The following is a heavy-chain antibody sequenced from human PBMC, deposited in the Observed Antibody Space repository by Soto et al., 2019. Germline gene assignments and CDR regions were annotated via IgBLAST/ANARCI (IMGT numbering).Heavy chain of an antibody. CDR3: ASLRSGSYYTPEYFKH. Sequence: QLQLQESGPGLVKPSETLSLTCTVSGGSIGSSSYYWGWIRQPPGKGLGGIGSIYYSGSTYYNPSLRSRDTIPINTSKTRSSRKIRSVTAAYTAVYYCASLRSGSYYTPEYFKHWGKDPLFTVPS. CDR1: GGSIGSSSYY. V-gene: IGHV4-39*01. J-gene: IGHJ1*01. D-gene: IGHD1-26*01. CDR2: IYYSGST.